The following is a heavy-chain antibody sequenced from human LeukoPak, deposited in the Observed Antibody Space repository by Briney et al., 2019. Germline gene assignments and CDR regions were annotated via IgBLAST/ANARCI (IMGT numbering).Heavy chain of an antibody. CDR1: GGSFSGYY. CDR2: INHSGST. Sequence: PSETLSLTCAVYGGSFSGYYWSWIRQSPGKGLEWIGEINHSGSTNYNPSLKSRVTISVDTSKNQFSLKVSSVTAADTAVYYCASLIAGTAAPYWGQGTLVTVSS. CDR3: ASLIAGTAAPY. J-gene: IGHJ4*02. D-gene: IGHD6-25*01. V-gene: IGHV4-34*01.